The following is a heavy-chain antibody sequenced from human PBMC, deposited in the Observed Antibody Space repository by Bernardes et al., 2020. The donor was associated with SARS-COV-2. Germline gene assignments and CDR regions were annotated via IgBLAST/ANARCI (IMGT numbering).Heavy chain of an antibody. CDR2: INPNSGGT. D-gene: IGHD3-22*01. CDR3: AILDSSGYSPFDY. CDR1: GYTFTGYY. Sequence: SVKVSCKASGYTFTGYYMHWVRQAPGQGLEWMGWINPNSGGTNYAQKFQGRVTMTRDTSISTAYMELSRLRSDDTAVYYCAILDSSGYSPFDYWGQGTLVTVSS. V-gene: IGHV1-2*02. J-gene: IGHJ4*02.